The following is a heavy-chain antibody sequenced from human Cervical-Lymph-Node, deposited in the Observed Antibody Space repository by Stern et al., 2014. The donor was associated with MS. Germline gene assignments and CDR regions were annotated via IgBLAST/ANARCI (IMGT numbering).Heavy chain of an antibody. CDR3: ARGSGDNWFGP. Sequence: EQLVESGAEVKKPGSSVKLSCKSSGGISWVRQAPGQGLEWMGGVIPFVGNPNYAQKFQGRVTIIADTSANTTYLHLSRLTSADTAVYYCARGSGDNWFGPWGQGTLVTVSS. D-gene: IGHD3-10*01. V-gene: IGHV1-69*06. J-gene: IGHJ5*02. CDR1: GG. CDR2: VIPFVGNP.